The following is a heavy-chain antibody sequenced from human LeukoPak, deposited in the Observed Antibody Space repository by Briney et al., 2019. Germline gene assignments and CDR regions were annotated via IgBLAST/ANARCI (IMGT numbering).Heavy chain of an antibody. CDR1: GFTFSSYE. J-gene: IGHJ4*02. CDR2: ISSSGSTI. V-gene: IGHV3-48*03. Sequence: GGSLRLSCAASGFTFSSYEMNWVRQAPGKGLEWVSYISSSGSTIYYADSVKVRFTISRDNAKNSLYLQMNSLRAEDTAVYYCARESMIVVGAHDYWGQGTLVTVSS. D-gene: IGHD3-22*01. CDR3: ARESMIVVGAHDY.